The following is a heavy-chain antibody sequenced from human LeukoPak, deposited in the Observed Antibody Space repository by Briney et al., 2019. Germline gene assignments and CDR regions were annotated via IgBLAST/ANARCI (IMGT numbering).Heavy chain of an antibody. J-gene: IGHJ5*02. Sequence: PSETLSLTCTVSGGSISSSTYYWGWIRQSPGKGLEWIGGMSYTGSTSYNPSLKSRVTISVDTSKNQFSLNLSSVTAADTALYYCARHAGSAYSNWFDPWGQGTLVTVSS. CDR3: ARHAGSAYSNWFDP. CDR1: GGSISSSTYY. D-gene: IGHD5-18*01. CDR2: MSYTGST. V-gene: IGHV4-39*01.